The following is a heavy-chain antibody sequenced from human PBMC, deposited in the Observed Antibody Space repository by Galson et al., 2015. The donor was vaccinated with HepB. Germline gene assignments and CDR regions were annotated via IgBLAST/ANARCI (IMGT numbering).Heavy chain of an antibody. CDR3: ARDRTVGITTYYMDV. CDR2: IIPIFGTA. J-gene: IGHJ6*03. V-gene: IGHV1-69*13. CDR1: GGTFSSYA. D-gene: IGHD3-22*01. Sequence: SVKVSCKASGGTFSSYAISWVRQAPGQGLEWMGGIIPIFGTANYAQKFQGRVTITADESTSTAYMELSSLRSEDTAVYYCARDRTVGITTYYMDVWGKGTTVTVSS.